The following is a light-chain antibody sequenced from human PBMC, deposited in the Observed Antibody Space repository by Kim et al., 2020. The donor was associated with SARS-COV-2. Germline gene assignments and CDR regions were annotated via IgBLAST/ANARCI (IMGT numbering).Light chain of an antibody. V-gene: IGKV3-15*01. J-gene: IGKJ4*01. CDR2: GTS. Sequence: EIVMTQSPATLSVSPGERATLSCRASQSISSYLAWYQHKPGQSPRLLIYGTSTRATGVPARFSGSGSGTEFTLTISTLQSEDFAVYYCQHYHSLLSFGRGTKVDIK. CDR3: QHYHSLLS. CDR1: QSISSY.